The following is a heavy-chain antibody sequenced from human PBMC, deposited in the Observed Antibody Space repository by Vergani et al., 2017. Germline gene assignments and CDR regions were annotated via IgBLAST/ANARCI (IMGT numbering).Heavy chain of an antibody. J-gene: IGHJ4*02. CDR2: INHSGST. CDR3: ARGLRLGSYGSGSYDH. Sequence: QVPLQQWGAGLLTPSETLSLTCAVYGGSFSGYYWSWIRQPPGKGLEWSGEINHSGSTNYNPSLKSRDTISVDTSKNQFSLMLSSMTAADTAVYDCARGLRLGSYGSGSYDHWGKGTLVTVSS. V-gene: IGHV4-34*01. CDR1: GGSFSGYY. D-gene: IGHD3-10*01.